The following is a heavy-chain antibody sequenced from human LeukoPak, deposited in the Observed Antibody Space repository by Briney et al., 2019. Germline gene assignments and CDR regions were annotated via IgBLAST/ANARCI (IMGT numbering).Heavy chain of an antibody. V-gene: IGHV4-61*02. D-gene: IGHD3-22*01. CDR1: GGSISSGSYY. J-gene: IGHJ3*02. Sequence: SETLSLTCTVSGGSISSGSYYWSWIRQPAGKGLEWIGRIYTSGSTSYNPSLKSRVTISVDTSKNQFSLKLSSVTAADTAVYFCARGPYSYDSSGAFDIWGQGTMVTVSS. CDR2: IYTSGST. CDR3: ARGPYSYDSSGAFDI.